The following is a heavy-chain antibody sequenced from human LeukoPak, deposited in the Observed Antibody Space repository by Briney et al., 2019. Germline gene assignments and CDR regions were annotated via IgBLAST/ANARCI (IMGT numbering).Heavy chain of an antibody. D-gene: IGHD2-8*01. CDR2: IYYSGST. CDR3: ARAGRLGYCTNGVCRGAFDI. CDR1: GGSISSYY. V-gene: IGHV4-59*01. J-gene: IGHJ3*02. Sequence: SETLSLTGTVSGGSISSYYWSWIRQAPGKGLEWIGYIYYSGSTNYNPSLKSRVTISVATSKNQFSLKLSSVTAADTAVYYCARAGRLGYCTNGVCRGAFDIWGQGTMVTVSS.